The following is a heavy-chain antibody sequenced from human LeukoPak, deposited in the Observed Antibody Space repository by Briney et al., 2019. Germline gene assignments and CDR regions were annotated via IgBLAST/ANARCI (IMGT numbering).Heavy chain of an antibody. Sequence: GGSLRLSCAASGFTFSSYAMSWVRQAPGKGLECVSAISGSGGSTYYADSVKGRFTISRDNSKNTLYLHMNNLRVEDTAVYFCAYYDSSGYYYGRLRYWGQGTPVTVSS. CDR1: GFTFSSYA. CDR3: AYYDSSGYYYGRLRY. CDR2: ISGSGGST. D-gene: IGHD3-22*01. V-gene: IGHV3-23*01. J-gene: IGHJ4*02.